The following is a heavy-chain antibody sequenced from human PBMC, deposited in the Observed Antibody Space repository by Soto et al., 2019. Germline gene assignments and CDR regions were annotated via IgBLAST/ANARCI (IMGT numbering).Heavy chain of an antibody. V-gene: IGHV3-15*01. Sequence: EVQLVESGGGVVKPGESLRLSCEASGASFTNAWMHWVRQAPGKGLEWVGRITTRIDSATTDYAAPVKGSFTISRDDSKNTLYLQMDSLKTEDTAVYYCTTDDASWLCGLEYWGQGTLVTVSS. CDR3: TTDDASWLCGLEY. CDR1: GASFTNAW. D-gene: IGHD2-2*01. J-gene: IGHJ4*02. CDR2: ITTRIDSATT.